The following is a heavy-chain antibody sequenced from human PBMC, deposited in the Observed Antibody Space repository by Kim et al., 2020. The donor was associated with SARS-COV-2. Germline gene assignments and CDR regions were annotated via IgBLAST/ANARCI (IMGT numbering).Heavy chain of an antibody. CDR3: ARDLSYGSGSYPTYYYYYGMDV. Sequence: SETLSLTCTVSGGSISSGGYYWSWIRQHPGKGLEWIGYIYYSGSTYYNPSLKSRVTISVDTSKNQFSLKLSSVTAADTAVYYCARDLSYGSGSYPTYYYYYGMDVWGQGTTVTVSS. J-gene: IGHJ6*02. CDR2: IYYSGST. CDR1: GGSISSGGYY. V-gene: IGHV4-31*03. D-gene: IGHD3-10*01.